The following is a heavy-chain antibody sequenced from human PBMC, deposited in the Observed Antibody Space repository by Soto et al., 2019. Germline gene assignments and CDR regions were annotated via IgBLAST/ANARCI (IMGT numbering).Heavy chain of an antibody. CDR1: GYSFTDYW. V-gene: IGHV5-51*01. Sequence: PGESLKISCNGSGYSFTDYWIGWVRQMPGKGLEWMGIIYPGDSDTRYSPSFQGQVTISADKSISTAYLQWSSLKASDTAMYYCARNGGERSVQDHFDQWGQGTLVTVSS. CDR2: IYPGDSDT. J-gene: IGHJ4*02. CDR3: ARNGGERSVQDHFDQ. D-gene: IGHD1-1*01.